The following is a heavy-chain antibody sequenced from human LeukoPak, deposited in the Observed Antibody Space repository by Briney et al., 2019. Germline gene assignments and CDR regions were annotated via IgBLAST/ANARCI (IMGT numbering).Heavy chain of an antibody. D-gene: IGHD6-6*01. CDR1: GGSISSSSYY. J-gene: IGHJ3*02. V-gene: IGHV4-39*01. Sequence: PSETLSLTCTVSGGSISSSSYYWGWIRQPPGKGLEWIGSMYCSGSTYYNPSLKSRVTISVDTSKNQFSLKLSSVTAADTAVYYCARHLEWGDDKYSSSSRAFDIWGQGTMVTVSS. CDR2: MYCSGST. CDR3: ARHLEWGDDKYSSSSRAFDI.